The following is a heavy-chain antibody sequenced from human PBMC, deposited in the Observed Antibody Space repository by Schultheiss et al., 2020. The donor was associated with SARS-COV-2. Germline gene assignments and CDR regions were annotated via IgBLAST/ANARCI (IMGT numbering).Heavy chain of an antibody. CDR3: ARGEYSSSWYLRWFDP. J-gene: IGHJ5*02. Sequence: SETLSLTCTVSGGPISSYYWSWIRQPAGKGLEWIGRIYTRGSTNYNHSLKSRVTMSVDTSKNQFSLKLSSVTAADTAVYYCARGEYSSSWYLRWFDPWGQGTLVTVSS. D-gene: IGHD6-13*01. CDR2: IYTRGST. CDR1: GGPISSYY. V-gene: IGHV4-4*07.